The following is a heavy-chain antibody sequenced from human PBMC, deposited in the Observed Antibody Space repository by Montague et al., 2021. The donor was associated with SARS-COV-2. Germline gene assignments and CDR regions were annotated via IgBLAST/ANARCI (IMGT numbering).Heavy chain of an antibody. J-gene: IGHJ4*02. CDR2: VYSSGTT. CDR3: ATLTQSNGDF. V-gene: IGHV4-4*08. Sequence: SETLSLTCTVSSDSINSYYWCWIRQPPGKRLEWLGYVYSSGTTNYNPSLNRRIAISVDTSKNQFSLRLDSVTAADTAIYYCATLTQSNGDFWGQGALVTVS. D-gene: IGHD4/OR15-4a*01. CDR1: SDSINSYY.